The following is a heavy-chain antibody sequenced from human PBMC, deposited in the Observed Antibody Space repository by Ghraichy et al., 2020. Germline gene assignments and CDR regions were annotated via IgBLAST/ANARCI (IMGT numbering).Heavy chain of an antibody. V-gene: IGHV4-34*01. CDR1: GGSFSGYY. D-gene: IGHD2-21*02. CDR2: INHSGST. Sequence: SETLSLTCAVYGGSFSGYYWSWIRQPPGKGLEWIGEINHSGSTNYNTSLKSPVTISVDTSKNQFSLKLSSVTAADTAVYYCARGRLIVVVTAIHAGAFDIWCQGTMVTVSS. J-gene: IGHJ3*02. CDR3: ARGRLIVVVTAIHAGAFDI.